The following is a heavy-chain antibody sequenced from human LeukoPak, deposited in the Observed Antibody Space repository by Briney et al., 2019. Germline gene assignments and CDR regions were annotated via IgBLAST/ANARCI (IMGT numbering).Heavy chain of an antibody. CDR1: GFTFSSYA. CDR3: ASRTYSSLDY. J-gene: IGHJ4*02. D-gene: IGHD6-13*01. V-gene: IGHV3-30*14. CDR2: ISYDGSNK. Sequence: PGGSLRLSCAASGFTFSSYAMHWVRQAPGKGLEWVAVISYDGSNKYYADSVKGRFTISRDNSKNTPYLQMNSLRAEDTAVYYCASRTYSSLDYWGQGTLVTVSS.